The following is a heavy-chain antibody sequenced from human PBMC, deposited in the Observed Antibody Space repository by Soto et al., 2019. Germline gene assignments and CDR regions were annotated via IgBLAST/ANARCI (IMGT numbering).Heavy chain of an antibody. V-gene: IGHV4-59*01. CDR1: GGSINRYY. CDR3: ARAYGSGSPDAFDI. CDR2: IYYSGST. J-gene: IGHJ3*02. Sequence: SETLSLTCTVSGGSINRYYWSWIRQSPGKGLEWIGYIYYSGSTKYNPSLKSRDAISLDMSKNQFSLKLRSVTAADTAVYYCARAYGSGSPDAFDIWGQGTMVTVSS. D-gene: IGHD3-10*01.